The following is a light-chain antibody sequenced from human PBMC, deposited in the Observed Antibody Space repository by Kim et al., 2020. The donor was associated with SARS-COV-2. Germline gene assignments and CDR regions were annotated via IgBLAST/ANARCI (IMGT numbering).Light chain of an antibody. CDR1: ITDN. CDR3: LQHRTYPCT. V-gene: IGKV1-17*01. J-gene: IGKJ2*02. CDR2: GTS. Sequence: ITDNLAWYQQKPGKAPKRLIYGTSRLQSGVPSRFSGSGFGTEFTLTITSLQPEDFATYYCLQHRTYPCTFGQGTQLEI.